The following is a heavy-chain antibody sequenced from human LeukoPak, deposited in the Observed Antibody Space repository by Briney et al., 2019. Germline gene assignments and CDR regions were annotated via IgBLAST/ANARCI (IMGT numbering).Heavy chain of an antibody. J-gene: IGHJ4*02. Sequence: GGSLRLSCAASGFTFSNYAMSWVRQAPGKGLEWVSGISGSGDSTYYADSVKGRFTISRDNSKNTLYLQMNSLRAEDTAVYYCAKDARLPNGGIWGQGTLVTVSS. CDR1: GFTFSNYA. V-gene: IGHV3-23*01. D-gene: IGHD6-25*01. CDR3: AKDARLPNGGI. CDR2: ISGSGDST.